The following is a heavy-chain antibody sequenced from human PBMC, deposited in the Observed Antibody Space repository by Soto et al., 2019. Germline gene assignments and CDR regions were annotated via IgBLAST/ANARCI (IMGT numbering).Heavy chain of an antibody. CDR1: GGSISSSSYY. CDR3: ARPLEATVTPGLWFDP. V-gene: IGHV4-39*01. D-gene: IGHD4-4*01. J-gene: IGHJ5*02. CDR2: IYYSGST. Sequence: SETLSLTCTVSGGSISSSSYYWGWIRQPPGKGLEWIGSIYYSGSTYYNPSLKSRVTISVDTSKNQFSLKLSSVTAADTAVYYCARPLEATVTPGLWFDPWGQGTLVTVSS.